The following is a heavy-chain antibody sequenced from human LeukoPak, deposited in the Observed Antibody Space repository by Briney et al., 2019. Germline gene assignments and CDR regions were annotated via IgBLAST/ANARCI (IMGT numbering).Heavy chain of an antibody. V-gene: IGHV3-30*02. D-gene: IGHD2-2*01. CDR2: IPYDGSNK. Sequence: GGSLRLSCAASGFTFSSYGMHWVRQAPGKGLEWVAFIPYDGSNKYYADSVKGRFTISRDNSKNTLYLQMNSLRAEDTAVYYCAKDSLSRPAAIFDYWGQGTLVTVSS. CDR3: AKDSLSRPAAIFDY. CDR1: GFTFSSYG. J-gene: IGHJ4*02.